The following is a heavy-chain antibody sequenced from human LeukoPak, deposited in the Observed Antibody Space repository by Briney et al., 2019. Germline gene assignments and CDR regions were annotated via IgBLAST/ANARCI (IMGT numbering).Heavy chain of an antibody. J-gene: IGHJ4*02. Sequence: GASVKVSCKASGYTFTSYTIHWVRQAPGQRLEWMGWINVGNGNTRYSQKFQGRVSITRDTSASTAYMELSTLTPEDTAVYYCARQSLAGVPGDSWGQGTLVTVSS. V-gene: IGHV1-3*01. CDR3: ARQSLAGVPGDS. CDR2: INVGNGNT. D-gene: IGHD2-2*01. CDR1: GYTFTSYT.